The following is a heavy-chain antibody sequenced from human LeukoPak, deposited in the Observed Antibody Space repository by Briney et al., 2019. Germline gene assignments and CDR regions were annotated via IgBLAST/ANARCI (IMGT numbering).Heavy chain of an antibody. CDR2: ISWNSGSI. V-gene: IGHV3-9*01. Sequence: GRSLRLSCAASGFTFDDYAMHWVRQAPGKGLEWVSGISWNSGSIGYADSVKGRFTISRDNAKSSLYLQMNSLRAEDTALYYCAKGYGSGSYYNVGAYYFDYWGQGTLVTVSS. CDR1: GFTFDDYA. CDR3: AKGYGSGSYYNVGAYYFDY. J-gene: IGHJ4*02. D-gene: IGHD3-10*01.